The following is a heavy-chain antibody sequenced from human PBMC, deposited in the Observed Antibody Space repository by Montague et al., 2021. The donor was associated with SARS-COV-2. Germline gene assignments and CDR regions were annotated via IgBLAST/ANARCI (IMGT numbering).Heavy chain of an antibody. J-gene: IGHJ2*01. V-gene: IGHV4-39*01. CDR3: ARHTGLEYFDP. Sequence: SETLSLTCTVSGGSIRTVSHYWAWIRQPPGKGLVWIGSLYYNGIIYYNPSLKSRVIIYADTSKYQFSLMVGSVTAADTAVYYCARHTGLEYFDPWGRGSLVTVSS. CDR2: LYYNGII. CDR1: GGSIRTVSHY. D-gene: IGHD3-3*01.